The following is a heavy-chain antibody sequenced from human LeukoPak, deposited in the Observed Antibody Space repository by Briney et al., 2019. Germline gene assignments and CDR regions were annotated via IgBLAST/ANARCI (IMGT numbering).Heavy chain of an antibody. V-gene: IGHV4-59*01. D-gene: IGHD3-3*01. CDR2: IYYSGST. CDR3: ATDSPRTAFDI. J-gene: IGHJ3*02. Sequence: SETLSLTCTVSGGSISSYYWSWIRQPPGKGLEWIGYIYYSGSTNYNPSLKSRVTISVDTSKNQFSLKLSSVTAADTAVYYCATDSPRTAFDIWSQGTMATVSS. CDR1: GGSISSYY.